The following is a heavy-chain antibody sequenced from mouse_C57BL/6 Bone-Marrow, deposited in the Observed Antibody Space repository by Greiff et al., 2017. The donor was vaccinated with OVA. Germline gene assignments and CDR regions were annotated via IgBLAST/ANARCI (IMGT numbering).Heavy chain of an antibody. CDR2: IYPGDGDT. CDR3: ARKAGSSSAWFAY. V-gene: IGHV1-82*01. Sequence: QVQLQQSGPELVKPGASVKISCKASGYAFSSSWMNWVKQRPGKGLEWIGRIYPGDGDTNYNGKFKGKATLTADKSSSTAYMQLSSLTSEDSAVYFCARKAGSSSAWFAYWGQGTLVTVSA. J-gene: IGHJ3*01. CDR1: GYAFSSSW. D-gene: IGHD1-1*01.